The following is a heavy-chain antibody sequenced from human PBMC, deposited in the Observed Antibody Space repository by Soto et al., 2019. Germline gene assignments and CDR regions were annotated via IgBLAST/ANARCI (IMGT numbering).Heavy chain of an antibody. Sequence: QVPLVQSGAEVKKPGASVKVSCKASGYTLTCYGISWVRQAPGQGLEWMGWISAYNGNTNYAQKLQGRVTMTTDTSTSTAYMELRSLRSDDTAVYYCARSGSAMYVTEYYFDYWGQGTLVTVSS. V-gene: IGHV1-18*01. D-gene: IGHD2-2*01. J-gene: IGHJ4*02. CDR3: ARSGSAMYVTEYYFDY. CDR2: ISAYNGNT. CDR1: GYTLTCYG.